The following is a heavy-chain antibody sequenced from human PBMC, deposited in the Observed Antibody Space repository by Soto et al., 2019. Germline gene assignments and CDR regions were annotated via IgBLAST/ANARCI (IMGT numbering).Heavy chain of an antibody. Sequence: QVQLVQSGAEVKKPGASVKVSCKASGYTFTSYGLSWVRQAPGQGLEWMGWINGYTGNTNYAQKFQGRAPMTXDXSTNTAYLDLWTLISDDTAVYYCARSWVTGKGGIDVWGQGTTVTVSS. CDR2: INGYTGNT. V-gene: IGHV1-18*01. D-gene: IGHD3-16*01. CDR1: GYTFTSYG. CDR3: ARSWVTGKGGIDV. J-gene: IGHJ6*02.